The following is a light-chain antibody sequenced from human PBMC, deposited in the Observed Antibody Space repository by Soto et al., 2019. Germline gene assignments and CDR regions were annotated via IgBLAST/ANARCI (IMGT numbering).Light chain of an antibody. V-gene: IGKV3-20*01. CDR3: HQYGSSPPIT. CDR2: GAS. CDR1: QSVSSSY. Sequence: EIVLTQSPGTLSLSPGERATLSCRASQSVSSSYLAWYQQKPGQAPRLLIYGASSRATGIPDRFSGSWSGTDFTLTISRLQPADFAVYYCHQYGSSPPITFGQGTRLEIK. J-gene: IGKJ5*01.